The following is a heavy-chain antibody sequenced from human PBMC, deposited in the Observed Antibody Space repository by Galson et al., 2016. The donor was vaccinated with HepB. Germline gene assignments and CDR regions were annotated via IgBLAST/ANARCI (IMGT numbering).Heavy chain of an antibody. V-gene: IGHV3-33*02. CDR3: AKDDARRDYAYGDMAD. CDR2: MWFDGSNK. J-gene: IGHJ4*02. CDR1: GFTFSDYA. D-gene: IGHD4-17*01. Sequence: SLRLSCAASGFTFSDYAMHWVRQAPGKGLEWVAGMWFDGSNKYYGDSVKGRFTITRDSSTNTLFLQMNRLRAEDTAIYYWAKDDARRDYAYGDMADWGQGTVVTVSS.